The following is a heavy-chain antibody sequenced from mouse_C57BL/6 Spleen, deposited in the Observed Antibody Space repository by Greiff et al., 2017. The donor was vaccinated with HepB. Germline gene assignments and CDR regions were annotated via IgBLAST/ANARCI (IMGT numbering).Heavy chain of an antibody. V-gene: IGHV5-4*01. Sequence: EVKLVESGGGLVKPGGSLKLSCAASGFTFSSYAMSWVRQTPEKRLEWVATISDGGSYTYYPDNVKGRFTISRDNAKNNLYLQMSHLKSEDTAMYYCARDDGSRGTWFAYWGQGTLVTVSA. CDR3: ARDDGSRGTWFAY. CDR1: GFTFSSYA. J-gene: IGHJ3*01. D-gene: IGHD1-1*01. CDR2: ISDGGSYT.